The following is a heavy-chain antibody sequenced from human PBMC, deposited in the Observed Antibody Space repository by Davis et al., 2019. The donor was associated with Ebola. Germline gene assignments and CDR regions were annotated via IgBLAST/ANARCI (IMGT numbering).Heavy chain of an antibody. CDR3: AKGSAPNA. Sequence: GGSLRPSCAASGFTFSSYSMNWVRQAPGKGLEWVSSISSSSSYIYYADSVKGRFTISRDNSKNTLYLQMNSLRAEDTAVYYCAKGSAPNAWGQGTLVTVSS. D-gene: IGHD6-25*01. CDR1: GFTFSSYS. J-gene: IGHJ4*02. V-gene: IGHV3-21*01. CDR2: ISSSSSYI.